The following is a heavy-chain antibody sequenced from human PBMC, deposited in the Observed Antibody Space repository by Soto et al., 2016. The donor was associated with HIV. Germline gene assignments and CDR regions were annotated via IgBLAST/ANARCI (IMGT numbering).Heavy chain of an antibody. CDR2: INSDGSSM. V-gene: IGHV3-74*01. CDR3: AREARPPLYESSADYYGDAFDI. J-gene: IGHJ3*02. D-gene: IGHD3-22*01. Sequence: EVLLVESGGDLVQPGGSLRLSCAASRFTFSNYWMHWVRQVPEKGLVWVSRINSDGSSMTYADSVKGRFTISRDNAKNTLYLQMNSLRVEDTAVYYCAREARPPLYESSADYYGDAFDIWGQGTMVTVSS. CDR1: RFTFSNYW.